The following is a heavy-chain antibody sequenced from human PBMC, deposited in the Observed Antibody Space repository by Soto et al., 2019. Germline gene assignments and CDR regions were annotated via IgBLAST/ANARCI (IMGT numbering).Heavy chain of an antibody. CDR2: ISGSGGSI. V-gene: IGHV3-23*01. J-gene: IGHJ3*02. Sequence: EVPVLESGGGLVQPGGFLRLSCAASGFTFSNYAMSWVRQAPGKGLERVSNISGSGGSIFYADSVKGRFTISRDNAKNPLHLQMNSLSSEDKATDRCAKNLFDIDFWNGYLPRAFDIWGRETMVSFS. CDR1: GFTFSNYA. CDR3: AKNLFDIDFWNGYLPRAFDI. D-gene: IGHD3-3*01.